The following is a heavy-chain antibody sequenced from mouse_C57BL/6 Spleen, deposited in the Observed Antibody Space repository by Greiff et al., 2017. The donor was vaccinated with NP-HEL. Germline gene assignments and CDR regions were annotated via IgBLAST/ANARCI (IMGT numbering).Heavy chain of an antibody. CDR1: GFNIKDDY. V-gene: IGHV14-4*01. J-gene: IGHJ2*01. Sequence: VQLKESGAELVRPGASVKLSCTASGFNIKDDYMHWVKQRPEQGLEWIGWIDPENGDTEYASKVQGKATITADTSSNTAYLQLSSLTSEDTAVYYCTTGAMVTQYYFDYWGQGTTLTVSS. CDR2: IDPENGDT. D-gene: IGHD2-1*01. CDR3: TTGAMVTQYYFDY.